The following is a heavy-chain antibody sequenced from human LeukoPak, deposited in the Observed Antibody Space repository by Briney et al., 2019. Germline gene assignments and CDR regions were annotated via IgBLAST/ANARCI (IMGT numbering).Heavy chain of an antibody. CDR1: GFTFSSYA. D-gene: IGHD3-10*01. V-gene: IGHV3-23*01. J-gene: IGHJ4*02. CDR3: AKDSVLLWFGEFFDY. Sequence: GGSLRLSCAASGFTFSSYAMSWVRQAPGKGLEWVSAISGSGGSTYYADSVKGRFTISRDNSKNTLYPQMNSLRAEDTAVYYCAKDSVLLWFGEFFDYWGQGTLVTVSS. CDR2: ISGSGGST.